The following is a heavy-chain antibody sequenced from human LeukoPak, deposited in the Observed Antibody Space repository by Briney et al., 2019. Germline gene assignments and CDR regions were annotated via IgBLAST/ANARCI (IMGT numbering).Heavy chain of an antibody. CDR1: GFTFSNAW. V-gene: IGHV3-15*01. CDR3: QLCPDYYDSSGYRDY. CDR2: IKSKTDGGTT. D-gene: IGHD3-22*01. Sequence: TAGGSLRLSCAASGFTFSNAWMSWVRQAPGKGLEWVGRIKSKTDGGTTDYAAPVKGRFTISRDDSKNTLYLQMNSLKTEDTAVYYCQLCPDYYDSSGYRDYWGQGTLVTVSS. J-gene: IGHJ4*02.